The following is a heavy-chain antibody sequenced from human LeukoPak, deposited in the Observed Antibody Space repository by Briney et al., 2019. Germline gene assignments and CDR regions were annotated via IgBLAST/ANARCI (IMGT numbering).Heavy chain of an antibody. V-gene: IGHV3-74*01. Sequence: GGSLRLSCAASGFTFSSYWMHWVRQAPGEGLVWVSRINSDGSSTSYADSVKGRFTISRDNAKNTLYLQMNSLRAEDTAVYYCARGVLLDYWGQGTLVTVSS. CDR1: GFTFSSYW. CDR2: INSDGSST. D-gene: IGHD2-15*01. CDR3: ARGVLLDY. J-gene: IGHJ4*02.